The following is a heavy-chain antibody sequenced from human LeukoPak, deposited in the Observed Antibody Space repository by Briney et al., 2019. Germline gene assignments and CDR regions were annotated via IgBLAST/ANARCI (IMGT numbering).Heavy chain of an antibody. CDR1: GFTLGGHD. J-gene: IGHJ4*02. CDR3: VREARGYHYTYFDY. D-gene: IGHD5-18*01. Sequence: GGSLRLSCTASGFTLGGHDMHWVRQTTGDGLEWVAAVSAGHHAFYAGSVKGRFTVSREDAKNSLYLQMNSLRAGDPAVYYCVREARGYHYTYFDYWGQGTLVTVSS. V-gene: IGHV3-13*01. CDR2: VSAGHHA.